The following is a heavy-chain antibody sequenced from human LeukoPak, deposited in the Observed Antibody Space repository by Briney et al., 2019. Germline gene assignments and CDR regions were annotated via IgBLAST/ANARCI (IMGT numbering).Heavy chain of an antibody. CDR3: AREYSGSSWYGDWFDP. J-gene: IGHJ5*02. CDR2: IYYSGST. Sequence: PSETLSLTCTVSGGSISSGGYYWSWIRQHPGKGLEWIGYIYYSGSTYYNPSLKSRVTISVDTSKNQFSLKLSSVTAADTAVYYCAREYSGSSWYGDWFDPWGQGTLVTVSS. CDR1: GGSISSGGYY. V-gene: IGHV4-31*03. D-gene: IGHD6-13*01.